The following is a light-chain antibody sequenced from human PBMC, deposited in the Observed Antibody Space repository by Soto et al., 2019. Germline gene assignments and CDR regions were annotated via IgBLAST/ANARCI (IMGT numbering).Light chain of an antibody. CDR2: DVN. CDR3: TSWTTSTTMI. CDR1: SSDIGAYNF. V-gene: IGLV2-14*03. Sequence: QSALTQPASVSGSPGQSITISCTGTSSDIGAYNFVSWYQQHPGKAPKLMLYDVNNRPSGVSNRFSGSKSGNTASLTISGLHAEEEADYYCTSWTTSTTMIFGGGTKLTVL. J-gene: IGLJ2*01.